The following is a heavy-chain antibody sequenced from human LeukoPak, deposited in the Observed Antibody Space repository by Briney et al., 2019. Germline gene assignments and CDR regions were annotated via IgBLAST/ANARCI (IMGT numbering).Heavy chain of an antibody. D-gene: IGHD4-23*01. V-gene: IGHV5-51*01. J-gene: IGHJ4*02. CDR2: IYPRDSDI. Sequence: GESLKISCKGSGYRFTSSWIGWVRQIPGKGLEWMGIIYPRDSDIRYSPSFEGQVTISADKSISTAYLQWSSLKAPDTAMYYCARLSDNGGEDFDSWGQGTLVTVSS. CDR1: GYRFTSSW. CDR3: ARLSDNGGEDFDS.